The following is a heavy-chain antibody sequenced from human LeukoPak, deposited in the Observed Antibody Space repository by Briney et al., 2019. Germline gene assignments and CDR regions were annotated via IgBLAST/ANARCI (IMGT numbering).Heavy chain of an antibody. J-gene: IGHJ4*02. CDR1: GGSISNYYW. Sequence: TLSLTCTVSGGSISNYYWSWIRQPAGKGLEWVAILYWDDDKRYSPSLKSRLTITKDTSKNQVVLTVTNLDPVDTATYYCAYSPDSSGYFYFEHWGQGALVTVSS. D-gene: IGHD3-22*01. CDR2: LYWDDDK. CDR3: AYSPDSSGYFYFEH. V-gene: IGHV2-5*08.